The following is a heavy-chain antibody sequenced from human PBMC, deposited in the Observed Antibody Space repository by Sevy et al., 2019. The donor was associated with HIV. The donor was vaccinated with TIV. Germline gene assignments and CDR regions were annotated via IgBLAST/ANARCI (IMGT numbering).Heavy chain of an antibody. J-gene: IGHJ4*02. D-gene: IGHD3-10*01. CDR2: ISYDGSNK. Sequence: GGSLRLACAASGFTFSSYAMHWVRRAPGKGLEWVAVISYDGSNKDYADSVKGRFTISRDNSKNTLYLQMNSLRAEDTAVYYCPRDSDFDDPGLNDYWGQGTLVTVSS. V-gene: IGHV3-30*04. CDR1: GFTFSSYA. CDR3: PRDSDFDDPGLNDY.